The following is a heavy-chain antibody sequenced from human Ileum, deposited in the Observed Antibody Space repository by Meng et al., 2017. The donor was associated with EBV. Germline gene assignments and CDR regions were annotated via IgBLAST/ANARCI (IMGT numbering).Heavy chain of an antibody. CDR3: ASFPPPGKQWLVTDY. CDR2: IYHSGST. Sequence: QVQLQESGPGLVKPSGTLSLTCAVSGGSISGSNWWSWVRQPPGKGLEWIGEIYHSGSTNYNPSLKSRVTISVDKSKNQFSLKLSSVTAADTAVYYCASFPPPGKQWLVTDYWGQGTLVTVSS. J-gene: IGHJ4*02. D-gene: IGHD6-19*01. V-gene: IGHV4-4*02. CDR1: GGSISGSNW.